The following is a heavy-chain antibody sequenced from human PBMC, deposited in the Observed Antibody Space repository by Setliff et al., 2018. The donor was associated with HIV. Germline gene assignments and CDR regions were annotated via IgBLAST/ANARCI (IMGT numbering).Heavy chain of an antibody. J-gene: IGHJ6*02. V-gene: IGHV1-2*06. CDR3: ARNFGLSPSGKYYYYYGMDI. D-gene: IGHD3-10*01. Sequence: ASVKVSCKASGYTFTSYGISWVRQAPGQGLEWMGRINPDSGDTKYTQNFQGRVTMTRDTSINAAYMELRGLRSDDTAVYYCARNFGLSPSGKYYYYYGMDIWGQGTTVTVSS. CDR2: INPDSGDT. CDR1: GYTFTSYG.